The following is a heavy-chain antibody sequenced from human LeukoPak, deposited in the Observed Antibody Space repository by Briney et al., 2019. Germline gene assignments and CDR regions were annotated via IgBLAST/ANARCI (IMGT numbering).Heavy chain of an antibody. CDR1: GFTFSSYA. Sequence: GGSLRLSCAASGFTFSSYAMSWVRQAPGKGLEWVSTIIGSGRNTYYADSVKGRFTTSRDNSKNTMYLQMNSLRAEDTAVYYSIRAGSGWYWDLDYWGQGTLVTVSS. CDR2: IIGSGRNT. V-gene: IGHV3-23*01. CDR3: IRAGSGWYWDLDY. D-gene: IGHD6-19*01. J-gene: IGHJ4*02.